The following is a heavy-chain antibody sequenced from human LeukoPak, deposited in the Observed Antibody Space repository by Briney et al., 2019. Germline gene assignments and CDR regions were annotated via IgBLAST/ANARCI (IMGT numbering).Heavy chain of an antibody. V-gene: IGHV3-64D*06. CDR1: GFTFSNYA. CDR3: VPKGNEGY. Sequence: AGGSLRLSCAASGFTFSNYAMSWVRQAPGKGLEYVSAISPNGGSTYYADSVKGRFTISRDNSKNTLYLQMSSLRVEDTAVYYCVPKGNEGYWGQGTLVTVSS. D-gene: IGHD1-1*01. J-gene: IGHJ4*02. CDR2: ISPNGGST.